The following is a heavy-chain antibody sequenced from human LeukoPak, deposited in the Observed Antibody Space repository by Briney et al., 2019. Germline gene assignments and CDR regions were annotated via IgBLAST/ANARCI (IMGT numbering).Heavy chain of an antibody. J-gene: IGHJ4*02. CDR2: INPNSGGT. Sequence: ASVKVSCKASGYTFIGYYMHWVRQAPGQGLEWMGWINPNSGGTKYAQKFQGRVTMTTDTSITTAYMGVNRLRSDDTAVYYCARDRYSGSGERFDHWGQGTLVTVSS. CDR1: GYTFIGYY. CDR3: ARDRYSGSGERFDH. V-gene: IGHV1-2*02. D-gene: IGHD5-12*01.